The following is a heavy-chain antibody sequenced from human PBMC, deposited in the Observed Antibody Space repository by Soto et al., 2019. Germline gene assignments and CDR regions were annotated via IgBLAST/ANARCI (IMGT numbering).Heavy chain of an antibody. J-gene: IGHJ6*02. CDR1: GGTFSSYA. CDR3: KSGTYYGMDV. Sequence: QVKLVQSGAAVKKPGSSVKVSCKASGGTFSSYAISRVRQAPGQGLEWMGGIIPIFGTANYAQKFQGRVTITADESTSTAYMELISLISEDTAVYYCKSGTYYGMDVWGQGTTVTVSS. CDR2: IIPIFGTA. V-gene: IGHV1-69*12. D-gene: IGHD1-1*01.